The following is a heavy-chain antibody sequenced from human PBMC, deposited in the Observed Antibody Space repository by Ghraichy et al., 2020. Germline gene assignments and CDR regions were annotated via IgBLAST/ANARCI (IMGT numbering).Heavy chain of an antibody. Sequence: GGSLRLSCAASGLTFSSSVMFWVRQAPGKGLEWVSVISKGGGTTYYADSVKGRFTISRDNSKNTLYLQMNSLRAEDTAVYYCATGSRNSGWSGWGQGTLVTVSS. V-gene: IGHV3-23*01. CDR3: ATGSRNSGWSG. D-gene: IGHD6-19*01. J-gene: IGHJ4*02. CDR2: ISKGGGTT. CDR1: GLTFSSSV.